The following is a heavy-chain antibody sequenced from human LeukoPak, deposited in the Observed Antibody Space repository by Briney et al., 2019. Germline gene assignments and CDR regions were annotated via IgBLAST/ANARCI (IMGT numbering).Heavy chain of an antibody. Sequence: SVKVSCKASGGTFSSYAISWVRQAPGQGLEWMGGIIPIFGTANYAQKFQGRVTITADESTSTAYMELSSLRSEDTAVYYCARRITMIVVVKEYNWFDPWGQGTLVTVSS. CDR3: ARRITMIVVVKEYNWFDP. D-gene: IGHD3-22*01. J-gene: IGHJ5*02. CDR1: GGTFSSYA. V-gene: IGHV1-69*13. CDR2: IIPIFGTA.